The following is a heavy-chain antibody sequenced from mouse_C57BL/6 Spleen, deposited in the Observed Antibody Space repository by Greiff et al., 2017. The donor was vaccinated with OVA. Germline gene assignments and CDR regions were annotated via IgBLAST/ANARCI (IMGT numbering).Heavy chain of an antibody. D-gene: IGHD1-1*01. CDR2: IWSGGST. V-gene: IGHV2-2*01. CDR3: AREGILRGRDWFAY. Sequence: QVQLQQSGPGLVQPSQSLSITCTVSGFSFTSYGVHWVRQSPGQGLEWLGVIWSGGSTDYNEAIISRLSISKDTSKSQVFFKMNSRQADNTAIYDCAREGILRGRDWFAYWGQGTLVTVSA. J-gene: IGHJ3*01. CDR1: GFSFTSYG.